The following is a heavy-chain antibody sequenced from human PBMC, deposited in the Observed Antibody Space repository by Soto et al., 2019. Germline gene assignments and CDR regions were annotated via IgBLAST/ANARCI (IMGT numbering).Heavy chain of an antibody. CDR1: GGSFSGYY. CDR2: INHSGST. J-gene: IGHJ5*02. D-gene: IGHD6-6*01. CDR3: ARGRRKAARRFLNWFDP. V-gene: IGHV4-34*01. Sequence: SETLSLTCAVYGGSFSGYYWSWIRQPPGKGLEWIGEINHSGSTNYSPSLKSRVTISVDTSKNQFSLKLSSVTAADTAVYYCARGRRKAARRFLNWFDPWGRGTLVTVSS.